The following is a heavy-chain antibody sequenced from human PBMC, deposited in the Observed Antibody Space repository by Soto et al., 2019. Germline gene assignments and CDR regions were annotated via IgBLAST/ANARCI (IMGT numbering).Heavy chain of an antibody. CDR3: AKEMGSPRYGSGTNSEISDQGYYHYGVSV. Sequence: SLRLSCVAWGFTFNSYGVHWLRQAPGKVLQWVAVISTDGIINYYADSVKGRFTISRDNSDITVFVHMNSLSAEDTAVYYCAKEMGSPRYGSGTNSEISDQGYYHYGVSVWR. J-gene: IGHJ6*01. V-gene: IGHV3-30*18. CDR2: ISTDGIIN. CDR1: GFTFNSYG. D-gene: IGHD3-10*01.